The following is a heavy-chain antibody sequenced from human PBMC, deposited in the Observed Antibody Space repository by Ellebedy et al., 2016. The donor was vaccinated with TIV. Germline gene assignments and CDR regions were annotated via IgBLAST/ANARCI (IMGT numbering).Heavy chain of an antibody. V-gene: IGHV4-39*07. CDR2: IYYSGST. D-gene: IGHD3-16*01. CDR3: ARMVEFLNSGQTDAFDI. J-gene: IGHJ3*02. CDR1: GGSISSSSYY. Sequence: MPSETLSLTCTVSGGSISSSSYYWGWIRQPPGKGLEWIGSIYYSGSTNYNPSLKSRVTISVDTSKNQFSLKLSSVTAADTAVYYCARMVEFLNSGQTDAFDIWGQGTMVTVSS.